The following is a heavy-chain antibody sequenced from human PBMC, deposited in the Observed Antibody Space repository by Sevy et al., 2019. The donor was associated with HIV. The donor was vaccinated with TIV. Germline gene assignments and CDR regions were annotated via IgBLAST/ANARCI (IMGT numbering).Heavy chain of an antibody. CDR3: ARGAIVVVPAAIFFDY. Sequence: GGSLRLSCAASGFTFSSYSMNWVCQAPGKGLEWVSSISSSSSYIYYADSVKGRFTISRDNAKNSLYLQMNSLRAEDTAVYYCARGAIVVVPAAIFFDYWGQGTLVTVSS. V-gene: IGHV3-21*01. CDR1: GFTFSSYS. J-gene: IGHJ4*02. D-gene: IGHD2-2*02. CDR2: ISSSSSYI.